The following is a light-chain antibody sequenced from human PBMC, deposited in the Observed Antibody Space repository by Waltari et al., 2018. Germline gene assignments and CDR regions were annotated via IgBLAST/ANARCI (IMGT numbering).Light chain of an antibody. CDR1: SSYIGRYNY. J-gene: IGLJ2*01. V-gene: IGLV2-14*03. CDR3: KSFTSSNTVI. CDR2: DVN. Sequence: QSALTQPASVSGSPGQSIPISCTGTSSYIGRYNYVSWFQQHPGQAPTLMIYDVNNRPSVVFNRCSGSKPDYPASLTISGLQADDEAVYFCKSFTSSNTVIFGGGTKLTV.